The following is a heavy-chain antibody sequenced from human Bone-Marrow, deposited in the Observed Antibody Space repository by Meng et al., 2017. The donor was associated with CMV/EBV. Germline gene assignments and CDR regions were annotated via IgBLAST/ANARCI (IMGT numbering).Heavy chain of an antibody. CDR1: GFTFSSYA. J-gene: IGHJ6*02. CDR2: IYNEFSST. D-gene: IGHD4-17*01. V-gene: IGHV3-23*03. Sequence: GESLKISCAASGFTFSSYAMSWVRQAPGKGLEWVSVIYNEFSSTYYTDSVKGRFTISRDNSKNKLSLQMNSLRAEDTAVYFCAKDMRDRHDFDDYITYFTGIDVWGQGTTVTVSS. CDR3: AKDMRDRHDFDDYITYFTGIDV.